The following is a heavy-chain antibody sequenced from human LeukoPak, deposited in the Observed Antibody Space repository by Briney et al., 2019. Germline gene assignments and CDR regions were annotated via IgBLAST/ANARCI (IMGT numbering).Heavy chain of an antibody. CDR3: ASLVGHCSGSNCYLSDY. Sequence: SETLSLTCAVYGGSFSSYYWSWIRQPPGKGLEWIGKINYSGSTNYNPSLKSRLTISADTSKNQFSLRLSSVTAADTAVYYCASLVGHCSGSNCYLSDYWGQGTQVTVSS. V-gene: IGHV4-34*01. D-gene: IGHD2-2*01. CDR1: GGSFSSYY. J-gene: IGHJ4*02. CDR2: INYSGST.